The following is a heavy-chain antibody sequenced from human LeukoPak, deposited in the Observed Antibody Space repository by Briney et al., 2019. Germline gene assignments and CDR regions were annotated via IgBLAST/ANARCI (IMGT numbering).Heavy chain of an antibody. CDR2: ISGSGGST. Sequence: GGSLRLSCAASGFTFSSYAMSWVRQAPGKGLEWVSAISGSGGSTYYADSVKGRFTISRDNSKNTLYLQTNSLRAEDTAVYHCAKDYDILTGLLAFDIWGQGTMVTVSS. CDR1: GFTFSSYA. D-gene: IGHD3-9*01. V-gene: IGHV3-23*01. CDR3: AKDYDILTGLLAFDI. J-gene: IGHJ3*02.